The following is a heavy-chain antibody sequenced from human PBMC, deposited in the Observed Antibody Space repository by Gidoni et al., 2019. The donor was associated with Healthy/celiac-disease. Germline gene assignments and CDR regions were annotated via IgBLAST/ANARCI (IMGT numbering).Heavy chain of an antibody. J-gene: IGHJ4*02. D-gene: IGHD6-19*01. CDR2: ISGSGGST. Sequence: EVQLLESGGGLVQPGGSLRLSCAASGFTFSSYAMSWVRQAPGKGLEWVSAISGSGGSTYYADSVKGRFTISRDNSKNTLYLQMNSLRAEDTAVYYCARNAVAGPRYPSKTHFDYWGQGTLVTVSS. V-gene: IGHV3-23*01. CDR1: GFTFSSYA. CDR3: ARNAVAGPRYPSKTHFDY.